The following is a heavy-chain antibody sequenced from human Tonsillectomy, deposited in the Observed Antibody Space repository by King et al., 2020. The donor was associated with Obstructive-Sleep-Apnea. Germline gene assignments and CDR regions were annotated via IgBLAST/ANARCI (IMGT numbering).Heavy chain of an antibody. CDR2: IFLGNSDT. Sequence: QLVQSGAEVKKPGDSLKISCKGSGLSSYTDWIAWVRQMPGRGLEWMGIIFLGNSDTRYSPSFEGQVTFSVDMSINTAYLQWDSLKASDTAMYFCAKTSFAARPMDVWGQGTPVTVSS. CDR1: GLSSYTDW. CDR3: AKTSFAARPMDV. J-gene: IGHJ6*02. V-gene: IGHV5-51*01. D-gene: IGHD6-6*01.